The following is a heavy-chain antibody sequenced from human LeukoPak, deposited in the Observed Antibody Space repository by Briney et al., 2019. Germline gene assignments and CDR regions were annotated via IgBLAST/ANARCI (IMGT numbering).Heavy chain of an antibody. J-gene: IGHJ3*01. D-gene: IGHD1-26*01. CDR3: ASMTRSGSSLAAYAFDV. V-gene: IGHV1-18*01. CDR2: ISAYNVNT. Sequence: ASVKVSCKASGYTFTSYGITWVRQAPGQGLEWMGWISAYNVNTNNAQKFQGRVIMTIDTSTSTAYMEPSSLRSEDTAVYYCASMTRSGSSLAAYAFDVWGQGTMVTVSS. CDR1: GYTFTSYG.